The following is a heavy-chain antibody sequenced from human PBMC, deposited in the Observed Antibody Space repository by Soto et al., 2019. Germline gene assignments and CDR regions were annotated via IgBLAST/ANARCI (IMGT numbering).Heavy chain of an antibody. Sequence: GPEVKKPAASVQVSCKASGYPFTSYGIVWVRQAPGQGLEWMGWISPYSGETRYTEKFQDRLTLTTDTSTSTAYRDLRSLTSDDTAVYFCARGPVAGSDFWGQGTLVIVSS. CDR1: GYPFTSYG. J-gene: IGHJ4*02. V-gene: IGHV1-18*01. CDR2: ISPYSGET. D-gene: IGHD6-19*01. CDR3: ARGPVAGSDF.